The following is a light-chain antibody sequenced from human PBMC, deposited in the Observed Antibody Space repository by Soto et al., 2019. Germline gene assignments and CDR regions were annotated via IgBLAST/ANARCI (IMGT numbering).Light chain of an antibody. CDR2: DAT. Sequence: QAVVTQEPSLTVSPGGTATLTCGSTTGAVTSGHYPDWFQQKAGQAPRTLIYDATKRHSWTPARFSGSLLGGKAALTLSGAQPEDEADYYCLLSYNGAQIFGGGTKLTVL. CDR3: LLSYNGAQI. J-gene: IGLJ2*01. V-gene: IGLV7-46*01. CDR1: TGAVTSGHY.